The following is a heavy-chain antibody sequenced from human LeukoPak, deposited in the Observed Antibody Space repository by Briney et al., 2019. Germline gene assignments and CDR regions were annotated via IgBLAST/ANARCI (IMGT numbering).Heavy chain of an antibody. Sequence: PSETLSLTCTIPGGSISSYYWSWIRQPPGKGLEWIGYVDYRGNTNYNPSLKSRVTISIDTSKSLFSLKLNSVTAADTAVYYCARVEVGAANRQWYGMDVWGQGTTVTVSS. J-gene: IGHJ6*02. CDR3: ARVEVGAANRQWYGMDV. V-gene: IGHV4-59*01. D-gene: IGHD2-15*01. CDR2: VDYRGNT. CDR1: GGSISSYY.